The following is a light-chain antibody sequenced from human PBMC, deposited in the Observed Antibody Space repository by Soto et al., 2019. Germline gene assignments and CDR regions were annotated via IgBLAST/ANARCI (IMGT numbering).Light chain of an antibody. J-gene: IGLJ2*01. V-gene: IGLV1-44*01. Sequence: QSVLTQPPSASGTPGQGVTISCSGGSSNIGVNTVNWYQQLPGMAPKLLIHTNNQQPSGVPDRFSGSKFGTSASLAISRLQSEDEADYYCASWDDSLHGVTFGGGTKLTVL. CDR1: SSNIGVNT. CDR3: ASWDDSLHGVT. CDR2: TNN.